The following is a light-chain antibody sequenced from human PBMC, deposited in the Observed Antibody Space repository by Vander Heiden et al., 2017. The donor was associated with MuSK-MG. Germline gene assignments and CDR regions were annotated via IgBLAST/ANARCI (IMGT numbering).Light chain of an antibody. Sequence: QSVLTQPPSASGTPGQRVTISCSGSSSNIGSNTVNWYQQLPRTAPKPLLFSNNQRPSGVPDRFSGSKSCNSASPAISGLQAEDEAGDYCSAWDDNLNGSGWVFGGGTKLTVL. J-gene: IGLJ3*02. V-gene: IGLV1-44*01. CDR2: SNN. CDR1: SSNIGSNT. CDR3: SAWDDNLNGSGWV.